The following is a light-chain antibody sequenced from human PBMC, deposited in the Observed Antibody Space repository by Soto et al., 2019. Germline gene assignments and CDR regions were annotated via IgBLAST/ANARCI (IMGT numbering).Light chain of an antibody. J-gene: IGLJ1*01. CDR1: GSDGDDYKD. Sequence: QSALTQPASVSGSPGQSITISCTGIGSDGDDYKDVSWYQQHPGKAPKLMIYEVTYRPSGVSNRFSGSKSGNTASLTISGLQAEDEADYYCSSYTSSSTVFGTGTKLTVL. V-gene: IGLV2-14*01. CDR2: EVT. CDR3: SSYTSSSTV.